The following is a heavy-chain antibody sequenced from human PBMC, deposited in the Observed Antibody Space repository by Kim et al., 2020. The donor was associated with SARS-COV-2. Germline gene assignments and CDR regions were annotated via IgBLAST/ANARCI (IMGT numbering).Heavy chain of an antibody. J-gene: IGHJ6*02. CDR2: IYYSGST. CDR3: ARGGGDYYYGMDV. Sequence: SETLSLTCTVSGGSISSYYWSWIRQPPGKGLEWIGYIYYSGSTNYNPSLKSRVTISVDTSKNQFSLKLSSVTAADTAVYYCARGGGDYYYGMDVWGQGTTVTVSS. CDR1: GGSISSYY. V-gene: IGHV4-59*01.